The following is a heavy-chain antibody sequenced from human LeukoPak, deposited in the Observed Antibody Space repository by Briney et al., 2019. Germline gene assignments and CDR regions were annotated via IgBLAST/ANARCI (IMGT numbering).Heavy chain of an antibody. CDR2: IYYSGST. J-gene: IGHJ6*03. V-gene: IGHV4-59*11. D-gene: IGHD6-6*01. CDR1: GGSISSHY. CDR3: ARVTAARRFYYYYYMDV. Sequence: SETLSLTCTVSGGSISSHYWSWIRQPPGKGLEWIGYIYYSGSTNYNPSLKSRVTISVDTSKNQFSLKLSSVTAADTAVYYCARVTAARRFYYYYYMDVWGKGTTVTVSS.